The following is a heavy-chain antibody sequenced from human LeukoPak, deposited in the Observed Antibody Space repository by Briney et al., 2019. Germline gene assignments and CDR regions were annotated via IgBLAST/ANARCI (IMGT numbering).Heavy chain of an antibody. CDR2: ISSSGSTI. D-gene: IGHD2-21*01. CDR3: ARVYGRPRIVDSDYFDY. J-gene: IGHJ4*02. Sequence: GGSLRLSCAASGFTFSSYEMNWVRQAPGKGLEWVSYISSSGSTIYYADSVKGRFTISRDNAKNSLYLQMNSLRAEDTAVYYCARVYGRPRIVDSDYFDYWGQGTLVTVSS. V-gene: IGHV3-48*03. CDR1: GFTFSSYE.